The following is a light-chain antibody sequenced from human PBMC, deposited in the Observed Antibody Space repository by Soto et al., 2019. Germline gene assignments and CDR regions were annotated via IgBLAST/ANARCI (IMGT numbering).Light chain of an antibody. Sequence: QSALTQPASVSGSPGQSITISCTGTSSDVGSYNYVSWYQQHPGKAPKLMIDEVSNRPSGVSNRFSGSKSGNTASLTISGLQAEDEDNYYCSSDTSISTRVFGGGTKLTVL. CDR3: SSDTSISTRV. V-gene: IGLV2-14*01. J-gene: IGLJ3*02. CDR2: EVS. CDR1: SSDVGSYNY.